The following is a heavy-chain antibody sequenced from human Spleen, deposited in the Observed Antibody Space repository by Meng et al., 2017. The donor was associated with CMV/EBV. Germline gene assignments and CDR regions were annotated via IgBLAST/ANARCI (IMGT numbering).Heavy chain of an antibody. CDR3: ARDLRGYYYDSSGYDY. J-gene: IGHJ4*02. V-gene: IGHV3-66*01. D-gene: IGHD3-22*01. CDR1: GFTVSSNY. CDR2: IYSGGST. Sequence: EVQLVESGGGLVQPGGSLRLSCAASGFTVSSNYMSWVRQAPGKGLEWVSVIYSGGSTYYADSVKGRFTISRDNSKNTLYLQMNSLRAEDTAVYYCARDLRGYYYDSSGYDYWGQGTLVTVSS.